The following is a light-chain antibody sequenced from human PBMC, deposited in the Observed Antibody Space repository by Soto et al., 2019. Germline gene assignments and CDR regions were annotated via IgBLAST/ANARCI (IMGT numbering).Light chain of an antibody. V-gene: IGLV2-23*02. CDR3: CSYAGSSIHV. Sequence: QSALTQPASVSGSPGQSITISCTGTSSDVASYNLVSWYQQHPGKAPKLLIYEVSKRHSGVSNRFSGSKSGNTASLTISGLQAEDEADYYCCSYAGSSIHVFGTGTKLTVL. CDR1: SSDVASYNL. J-gene: IGLJ1*01. CDR2: EVS.